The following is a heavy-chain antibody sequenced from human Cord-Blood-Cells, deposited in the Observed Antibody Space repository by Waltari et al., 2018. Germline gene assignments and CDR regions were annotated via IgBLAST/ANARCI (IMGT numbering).Heavy chain of an antibody. CDR3: ARMLAWYFDL. D-gene: IGHD2-8*01. Sequence: QLQQWGAGLLKPSETLSPTCAVYGGSFSGYSWSWIRQHPGKGLEWIGEINHSRSTNYSPSLKSRVTISVDTSKNQFSLKLSSVTAADTAVYYCARMLAWYFDLWGRGTLVTVSS. V-gene: IGHV4-34*01. CDR2: INHSRST. CDR1: GGSFSGYS. J-gene: IGHJ2*01.